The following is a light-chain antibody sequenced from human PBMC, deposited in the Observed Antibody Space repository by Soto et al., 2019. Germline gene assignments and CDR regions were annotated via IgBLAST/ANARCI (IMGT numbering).Light chain of an antibody. Sequence: AMQMTESPSCVAASVGGRVTITCRASQGIRNDLGWYQQKPGKAPKLLIYAATTLQSGVPSRFSGSGSGTDLPLTTTSLQPQHFATSYRLQAHHYSLNFGRGTKVDIK. J-gene: IGKJ4*01. V-gene: IGKV1-6*01. CDR1: QGIRND. CDR3: LQAHHYSLN. CDR2: AAT.